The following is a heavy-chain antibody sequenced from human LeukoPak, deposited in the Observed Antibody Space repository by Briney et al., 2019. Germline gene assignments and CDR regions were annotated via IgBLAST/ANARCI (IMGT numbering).Heavy chain of an antibody. V-gene: IGHV3-9*01. D-gene: IGHD6-13*01. J-gene: IGHJ5*02. CDR3: AKESSSSPLGPNWFDP. Sequence: GGSLRLSCAASGFTFDDYAMHWVRQAPGKGLEWVSGISWNGGSIGYADSVKGRFTISRDNAKNSLYLQMNSLRAEDTALYYCAKESSSSPLGPNWFDPWGQGTLVTVSS. CDR2: ISWNGGSI. CDR1: GFTFDDYA.